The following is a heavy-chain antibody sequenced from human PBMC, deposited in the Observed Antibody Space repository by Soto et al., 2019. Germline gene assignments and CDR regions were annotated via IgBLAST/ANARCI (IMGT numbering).Heavy chain of an antibody. V-gene: IGHV4-34*01. J-gene: IGHJ4*02. CDR1: GKSLSGYY. CDR3: AREGYSYDYNY. Sequence: PSETLSLTCAVYGKSLSGYYWSWIRQPPGKALEWIGEINHSGSTNYNPSLKSRVTMSVDKSKNQFSLKLSSVTAADTAVYYCAREGYSYDYNYWGQGTLVTVSS. D-gene: IGHD5-18*01. CDR2: INHSGST.